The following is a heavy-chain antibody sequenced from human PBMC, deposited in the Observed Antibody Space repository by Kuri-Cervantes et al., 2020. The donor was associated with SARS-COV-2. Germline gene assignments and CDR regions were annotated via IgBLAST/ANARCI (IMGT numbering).Heavy chain of an antibody. D-gene: IGHD2-21*01. CDR3: AREVVVVSPISNPPYYYGMDV. V-gene: IGHV1-69*10. J-gene: IGHJ6*02. Sequence: SVKVSCKASGGIFTSYAISWVRQAPGQGLEWVGGIVPLRGIANYAQKFQGRVKISADSSTRTAYMELSSLSSDDRAVYYCAREVVVVSPISNPPYYYGMDVWGQGTTVTVSS. CDR1: GGIFTSYA. CDR2: IVPLRGIA.